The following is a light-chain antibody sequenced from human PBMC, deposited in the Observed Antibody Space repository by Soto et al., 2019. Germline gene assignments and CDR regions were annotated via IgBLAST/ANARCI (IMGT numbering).Light chain of an antibody. CDR2: SHN. V-gene: IGLV1-44*01. J-gene: IGLJ2*01. Sequence: QSVLTQPPSASGTPGQRVTISCSGSSSNIGSNTVNWYQQLPGTAPKLLMYSHNQRPSGVPDRFSGSKSGTSASLAISGVQSEDEAYYYCATWDDSLKGVVFGGGTKLTVL. CDR3: ATWDDSLKGVV. CDR1: SSNIGSNT.